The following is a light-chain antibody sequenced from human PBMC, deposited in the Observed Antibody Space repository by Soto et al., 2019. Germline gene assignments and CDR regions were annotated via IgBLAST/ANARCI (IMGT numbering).Light chain of an antibody. Sequence: EIVLTQSPGTLSLSPGERATLSCRASQSVSSSYLAWYQQKPGQDPRLLIYGESSRATGIPDRFSGSGSGTDFTLTISRLEPEDFAVYYCQQRSNWPTFGQGTKVDNK. CDR2: GES. CDR1: QSVSSSY. CDR3: QQRSNWPT. J-gene: IGKJ1*01. V-gene: IGKV3D-20*02.